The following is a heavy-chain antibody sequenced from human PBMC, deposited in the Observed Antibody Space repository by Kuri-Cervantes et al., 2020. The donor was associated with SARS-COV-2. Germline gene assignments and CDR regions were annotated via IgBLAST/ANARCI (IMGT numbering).Heavy chain of an antibody. CDR2: IIPIFGTA. CDR3: ARTLKRRYYYYYMDV. CDR1: GGIFSSYA. D-gene: IGHD6-25*01. J-gene: IGHJ6*03. V-gene: IGHV1-69*13. Sequence: SVKVSCKASGGIFSSYAISWVRQAPGQGLEWMGGIIPIFGTANYAQKFQGRVTITADESTSTAYMELSSLRSEDTAVYYCARTLKRRYYYYYMDVWGKGTTVTVSS.